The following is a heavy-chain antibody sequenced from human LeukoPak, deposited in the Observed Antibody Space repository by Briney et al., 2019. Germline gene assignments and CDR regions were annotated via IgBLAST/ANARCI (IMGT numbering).Heavy chain of an antibody. CDR1: GFSFSTQR. V-gene: IGHV3-74*01. CDR2: INIDERIT. D-gene: IGHD3-10*02. J-gene: IGHJ4*02. Sequence: GGSLRLSCAASGFSFSTQRMHWVRQAPGKGLVWVSYINIDERITGYADSVKGRFTISRDNAKNTLYLEMNSLRADDTAVYYCVKRRETVRGAFDYWGQGTLVTVSS. CDR3: VKRRETVRGAFDY.